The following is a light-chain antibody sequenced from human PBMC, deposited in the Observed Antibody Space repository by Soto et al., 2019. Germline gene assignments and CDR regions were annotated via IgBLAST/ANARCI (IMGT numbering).Light chain of an antibody. J-gene: IGKJ5*01. CDR1: QSFSSSY. Sequence: EIVLTQSPGSLSLSPGERATLSCRASQSFSSSYLAWYQQKPGQAPRLLIYGASSRATGISDRFSGSGSGTEFTLTLSSLQSEDSAFYYCQQYNKWPITFGQGTRLEI. CDR2: GAS. CDR3: QQYNKWPIT. V-gene: IGKV3-20*01.